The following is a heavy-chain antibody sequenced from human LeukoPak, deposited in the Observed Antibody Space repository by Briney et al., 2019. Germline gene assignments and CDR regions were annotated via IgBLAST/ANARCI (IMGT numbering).Heavy chain of an antibody. J-gene: IGHJ5*02. CDR3: ARAYRIAVAGTSGWFDP. Sequence: ASVKVSCKASGYTFTSYGISWVRQAPGQGLEWMGWISAYNGNTNYAQKLQGRVTMTTDTSTSTAYMELRSLRSDDTAVYYCARAYRIAVAGTSGWFDPWGQGTLVTVSS. CDR2: ISAYNGNT. V-gene: IGHV1-18*01. CDR1: GYTFTSYG. D-gene: IGHD6-19*01.